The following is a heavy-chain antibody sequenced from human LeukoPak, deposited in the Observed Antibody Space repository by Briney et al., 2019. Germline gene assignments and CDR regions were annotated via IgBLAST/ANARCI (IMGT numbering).Heavy chain of an antibody. Sequence: SETLSLTCTVSGGSISTSYWNWIRQPPGKGLEWIGYIYYSGGTNYNPSLKSRVTMSIDTSKNQFSLKLSSVTAADTAVYYCAVYYYDSSGYYTLFDYWGQGTLVTVSS. CDR3: AVYYYDSSGYYTLFDY. CDR1: GGSISTSY. V-gene: IGHV4-59*08. CDR2: IYYSGGT. D-gene: IGHD3-22*01. J-gene: IGHJ4*02.